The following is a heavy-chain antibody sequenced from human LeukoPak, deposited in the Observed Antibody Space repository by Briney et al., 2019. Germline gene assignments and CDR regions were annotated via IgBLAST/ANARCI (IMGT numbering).Heavy chain of an antibody. V-gene: IGHV4-61*02. CDR3: ARDNVDTAMVFDY. CDR2: IYTSGST. Sequence: SETLSLTCTVSGGSISSGSYYWSWIRQPAGKGLEWIGRIYTSGSTNYNPSLKSRVTISVDTSKNQFSLKLSSVTAADTAVYYCARDNVDTAMVFDYRGQGTLVTVSS. D-gene: IGHD5-18*01. J-gene: IGHJ4*02. CDR1: GGSISSGSYY.